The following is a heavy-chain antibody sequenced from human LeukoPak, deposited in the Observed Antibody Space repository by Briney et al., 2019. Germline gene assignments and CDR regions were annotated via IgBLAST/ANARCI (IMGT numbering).Heavy chain of an antibody. Sequence: GGSLRLSCAASGFTFNYFNMNWVRQAPGKALEWVPSITSSGAYIFYADSVRGRFTISRDNAKDSLYLQMNSLGPEDTAVYYCARDPYSGNYGNYYYYYMDVWGKGTTVTISS. CDR3: ARDPYSGNYGNYYYYYMDV. V-gene: IGHV3-21*01. J-gene: IGHJ6*03. D-gene: IGHD1-26*01. CDR1: GFTFNYFN. CDR2: ITSSGAYI.